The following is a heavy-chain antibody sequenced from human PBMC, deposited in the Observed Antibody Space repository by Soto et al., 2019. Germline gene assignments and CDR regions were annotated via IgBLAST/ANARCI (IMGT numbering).Heavy chain of an antibody. CDR3: AKSGIAGSMDV. CDR2: ISYDGSNK. CDR1: GFTFSSYG. D-gene: IGHD1-20*01. Sequence: GGSLRLSCAASGFTFSSYGMHWVRQAPGKGLEWVAVISYDGSNKYYADSVKGRFTISRDNSKNTLYLQMNSLRAEDTAVYYCAKSGIAGSMDVWGQGTTVTVSS. J-gene: IGHJ6*02. V-gene: IGHV3-30*18.